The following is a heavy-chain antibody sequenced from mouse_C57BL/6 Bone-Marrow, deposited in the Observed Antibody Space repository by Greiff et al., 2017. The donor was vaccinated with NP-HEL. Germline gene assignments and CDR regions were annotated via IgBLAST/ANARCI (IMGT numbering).Heavy chain of an antibody. CDR1: GYTFTSYW. CDR2: IDPSDSYT. CDR3: ARQYYGSG. V-gene: IGHV1-59*01. D-gene: IGHD1-1*01. Sequence: QVQLQQPGAELVRPGTSVKLSCKASGYTFTSYWMHWVKQRPGQGLEWIGVIDPSDSYTNYNQKFKGKATLTVDTSSSTADMQLSSLTSEDSAVYYCARQYYGSGWGQGTTLTVSS. J-gene: IGHJ2*01.